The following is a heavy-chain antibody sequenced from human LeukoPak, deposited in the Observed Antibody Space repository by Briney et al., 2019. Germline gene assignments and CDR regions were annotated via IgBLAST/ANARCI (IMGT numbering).Heavy chain of an antibody. J-gene: IGHJ4*02. D-gene: IGHD3-22*01. Sequence: SETLSLTCAVYGGSFSGYYWSWIRQSPGKGLEWIGEINHSGSTNYNPSLKSRVTISVDTSKNHFSLNLNSVTAADTAVYYCARGPYDSGVYYAGLVFAYWAREPLVTFSS. V-gene: IGHV4-34*01. CDR2: INHSGST. CDR3: ARGPYDSGVYYAGLVFAY. CDR1: GGSFSGYY.